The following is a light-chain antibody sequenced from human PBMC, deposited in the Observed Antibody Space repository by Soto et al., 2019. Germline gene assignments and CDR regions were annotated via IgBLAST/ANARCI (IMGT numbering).Light chain of an antibody. CDR2: NNN. CDR1: RSDIGSNS. Sequence: QSVLTQPPSASGTPGQTVIISCSGSRSDIGSNSVNWYQHLPGTAPKLLIYNNNQRPSGVPDRFSGSKSGTSASLAISGLQSEDEADYYCAAWDDSLTGPVLGNGTKVT. CDR3: AAWDDSLTGPV. J-gene: IGLJ1*01. V-gene: IGLV1-44*01.